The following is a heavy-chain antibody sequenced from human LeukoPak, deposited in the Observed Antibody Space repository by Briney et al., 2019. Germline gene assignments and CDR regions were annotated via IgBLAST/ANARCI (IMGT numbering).Heavy chain of an antibody. CDR3: AREDYGRSRYYYGMDV. D-gene: IGHD4-17*01. CDR1: GFTVSSNY. V-gene: IGHV3-66*01. Sequence: GGSLRLSCAASGFTVSSNYMSWVRQAPGKGLEWVSVIYSGGSTYYADSVKGRFTISRDNSKNTLYLQMNSLRAEDTAVYCCAREDYGRSRYYYGMDVWGQGTTVTVSS. CDR2: IYSGGST. J-gene: IGHJ6*02.